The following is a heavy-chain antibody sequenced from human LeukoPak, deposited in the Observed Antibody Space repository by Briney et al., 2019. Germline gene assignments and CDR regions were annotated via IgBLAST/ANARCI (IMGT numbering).Heavy chain of an antibody. J-gene: IGHJ4*02. CDR2: IYSGGST. CDR3: AKDYDSSGYYID. Sequence: PGGSLRLSCAASGFSVNSNYMSWVRQAPGKGLEWVLVIYSGGSTYYADSVKGRFTISRRISKNTLCLQMNSLRAEDTAVYYCAKDYDSSGYYIDWGQGTLVTVSS. D-gene: IGHD3-22*01. CDR1: GFSVNSNY. V-gene: IGHV3-53*01.